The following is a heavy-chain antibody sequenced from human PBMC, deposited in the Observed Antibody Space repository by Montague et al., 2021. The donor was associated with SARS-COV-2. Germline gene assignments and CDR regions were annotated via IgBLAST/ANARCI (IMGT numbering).Heavy chain of an antibody. V-gene: IGHV6-1*01. CDR1: GDSVSSNSAA. CDR2: TYYRSRWLN. CDR3: ARATEWRGYYYYYYLDV. D-gene: IGHD1-14*01. Sequence: CAISGDSVSSNSAAWHWIRQSPSRGLEWLGRTYYRSRWLNDYAASIRSRITINPDTSKNQFSLQLNSVTPEDTAVYYCARATEWRGYYYYYYLDVWGKGTTVTVSS. J-gene: IGHJ6*03.